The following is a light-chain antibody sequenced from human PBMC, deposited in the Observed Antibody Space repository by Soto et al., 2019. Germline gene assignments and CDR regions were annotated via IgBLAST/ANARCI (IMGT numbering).Light chain of an antibody. Sequence: DIQMTQSPSTLSASVGDRVTITCRASKSVSSWLAWYQQKPGKAPKLLIYKASSLESGVPSRFSGSGSGTEFTLTISSLQPDDFATYYCKQYNDYSLTFGQGTKVEIK. CDR1: KSVSSW. CDR2: KAS. V-gene: IGKV1-5*03. CDR3: KQYNDYSLT. J-gene: IGKJ1*01.